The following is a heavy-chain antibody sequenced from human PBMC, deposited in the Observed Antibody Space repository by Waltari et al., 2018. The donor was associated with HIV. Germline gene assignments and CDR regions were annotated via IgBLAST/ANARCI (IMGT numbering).Heavy chain of an antibody. Sequence: LKQSGPRLIEPSQTLSMTCAVSGDSVSSTSADWNWVRQSQGGGLEWMWMSEFMSRRIFDYTMDVKMRMTINVDPSTNQFSLYVASTTPYDTATYYCVRDSFGCDCWSQGILVTVS. D-gene: IGHD3-3*01. CDR1: GDSVSSTSAD. CDR2: SEFMSRRIF. J-gene: IGHJ4*03. V-gene: IGHV6-1*01. CDR3: VRDSFGCDC.